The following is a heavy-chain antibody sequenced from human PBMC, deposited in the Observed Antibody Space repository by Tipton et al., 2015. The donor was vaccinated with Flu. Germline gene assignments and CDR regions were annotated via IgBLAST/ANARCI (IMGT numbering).Heavy chain of an antibody. CDR1: GDSIRSDYY. J-gene: IGHJ4*02. D-gene: IGHD2-2*01. CDR2: IHRSGNT. CDR3: ARDPSLGMPDYFDY. Sequence: TLSLTCTISGDSIRSDYYWGWIRQAPGKGLEWIGNIHRSGNTYHNPSLKSRVTISVDTSKKQFSLQLRSVTAADTAVYYCARDPSLGMPDYFDYWGQGTLVTASS. V-gene: IGHV4-38-2*02.